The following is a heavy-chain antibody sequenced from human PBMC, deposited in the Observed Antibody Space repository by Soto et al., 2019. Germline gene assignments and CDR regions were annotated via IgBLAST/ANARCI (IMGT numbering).Heavy chain of an antibody. CDR2: VNGTGGST. D-gene: IGHD6-19*01. V-gene: IGHV3-20*04. CDR3: ASAEEAGTSGWFDP. J-gene: IGHJ5*02. Sequence: EVQLVESGGGVVRPGGSLRLSCAASGFTFDDYGMSWVRQAPGKGLEWVSGVNGTGGSTGYADSVKGLFTISRDNAKNPLYLQRKSLRADETALYYCASAEEAGTSGWFDPWGQGTLVTVSS. CDR1: GFTFDDYG.